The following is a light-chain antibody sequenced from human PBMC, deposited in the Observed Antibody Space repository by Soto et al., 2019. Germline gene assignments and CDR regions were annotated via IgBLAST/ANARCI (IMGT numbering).Light chain of an antibody. CDR3: SSYTVSTDVV. CDR1: TSDFVNYNY. V-gene: IGLV2-14*01. Sequence: QSALTQPASLSGSPGQSVTISCSGTTSDFVNYNYVSWYQHHPGKAPQLILYEVSNRPSGVSSRFSGSKSGNTASLTISGLQAEYEAYYYCSSYTVSTDVVFGGGTKVTVL. J-gene: IGLJ2*01. CDR2: EVS.